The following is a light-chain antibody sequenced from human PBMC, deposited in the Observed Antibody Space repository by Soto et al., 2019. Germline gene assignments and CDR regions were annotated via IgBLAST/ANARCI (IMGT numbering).Light chain of an antibody. CDR1: QRLSSN. CDR3: QQYKNWLALT. Sequence: EIVMTQSPATLSVSPGERATLSCRASQRLSSNLAWYQQKPGQAPRLLIYGVSTGATGIPARFSGSGSGTEFTLPISSLQSEDSAVYYCQQYKNWLALTFGGGTKVDI. V-gene: IGKV3-15*01. CDR2: GVS. J-gene: IGKJ4*01.